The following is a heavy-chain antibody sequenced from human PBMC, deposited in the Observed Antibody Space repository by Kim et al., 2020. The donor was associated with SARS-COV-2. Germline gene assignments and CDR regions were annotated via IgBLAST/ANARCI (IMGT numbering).Heavy chain of an antibody. J-gene: IGHJ4*02. V-gene: IGHV1-18*01. CDR2: NGNT. D-gene: IGHD6-25*01. CDR3: AVGMAAAGY. Sequence: NGNTNYAQKLQGRATMTTDTSTSTAYMELRSLRSDDTAVYYCAVGMAAAGYWGQGTLVTVSS.